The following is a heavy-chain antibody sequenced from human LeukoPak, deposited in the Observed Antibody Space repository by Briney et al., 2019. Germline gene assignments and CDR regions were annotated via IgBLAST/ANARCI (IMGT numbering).Heavy chain of an antibody. V-gene: IGHV3-23*01. CDR3: ARDVKTNSWYQGIDS. CDR2: IGGSGSST. CDR1: GFTFSSYA. Sequence: PGGSLRLSCAASGFTFSSYAMSWVRQAPGKGLEWVSAIGGSGSSTYYADSVKGRFTISRDNSKNTLYLQMNSLRAEDTAVYYCARDVKTNSWYQGIDSWGQGTLVTVSS. D-gene: IGHD6-13*01. J-gene: IGHJ4*02.